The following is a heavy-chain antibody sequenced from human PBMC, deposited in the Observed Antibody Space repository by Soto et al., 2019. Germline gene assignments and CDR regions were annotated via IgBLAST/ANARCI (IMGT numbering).Heavy chain of an antibody. CDR1: GYSFTSYW. V-gene: IGHV5-51*01. CDR3: ARQPRDYYGSGSYAFDI. J-gene: IGHJ3*02. Sequence: GESLKISCKGSGYSFTSYWIGWVRQMPGKGLEWMGIIYPGDSDTRYSPSFQGQVTISADKSISTAYLQLSSLKASDTPMYYCARQPRDYYGSGSYAFDIWGQGTMVTVSS. CDR2: IYPGDSDT. D-gene: IGHD3-10*01.